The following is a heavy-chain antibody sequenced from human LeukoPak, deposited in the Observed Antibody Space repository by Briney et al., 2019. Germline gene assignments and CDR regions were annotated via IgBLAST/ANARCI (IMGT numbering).Heavy chain of an antibody. CDR3: ASPDCSGGSCYTEPNFDY. D-gene: IGHD2-15*01. Sequence: SVKVSCKASGGTFISYAISWVRQAPGQGREWMGRIIPIFGTANYAQKFQGRVTITTDESTSTAYMELSSLRSEDTAVYYCASPDCSGGSCYTEPNFDYWGQGTLVTVSS. J-gene: IGHJ4*02. V-gene: IGHV1-69*05. CDR2: IIPIFGTA. CDR1: GGTFISYA.